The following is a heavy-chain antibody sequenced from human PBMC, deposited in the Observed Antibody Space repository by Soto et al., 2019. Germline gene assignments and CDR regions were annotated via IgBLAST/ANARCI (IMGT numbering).Heavy chain of an antibody. V-gene: IGHV1-8*01. Sequence: QVQLVQSGAEVKKPGASVKVSCKASGYTFARYNINWVRQAAGQGLEWMGWMNPNSGNTGYAQKFQGRVTMTRNTSIRTAYMELSSLRSEDTAVYYCAFRGAWNYDWFDHWGQGTLVTVSS. CDR2: MNPNSGNT. CDR1: GYTFARYN. CDR3: AFRGAWNYDWFDH. D-gene: IGHD1-7*01. J-gene: IGHJ5*02.